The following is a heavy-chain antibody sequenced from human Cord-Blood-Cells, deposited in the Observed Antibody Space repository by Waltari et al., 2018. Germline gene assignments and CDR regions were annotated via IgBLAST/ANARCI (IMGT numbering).Heavy chain of an antibody. CDR3: ARDRAGGPTDAFDI. Sequence: EVQLVESGGGLVQPGGSLRLSCAASGFTFSSYWMTWVRTAPGKGLERVANIKQDGSEKYYVDSVKGRFTISRDNAKNSLYLQMNSLRAEDTAVYYCARDRAGGPTDAFDIWGQGTMVTVSS. CDR2: IKQDGSEK. CDR1: GFTFSSYW. D-gene: IGHD2-15*01. J-gene: IGHJ3*02. V-gene: IGHV3-7*01.